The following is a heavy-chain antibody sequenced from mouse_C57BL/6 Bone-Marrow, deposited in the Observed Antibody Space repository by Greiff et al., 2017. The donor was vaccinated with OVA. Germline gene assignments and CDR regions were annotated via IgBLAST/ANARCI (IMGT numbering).Heavy chain of an antibody. J-gene: IGHJ3*01. Sequence: EVQLQQSGPGLVKPSQSLSLTCSVTGYSITSGYYWNWIRQFPGNKLEWRGYISYDGSNNYNPSLKNRISITRDTSKNQFFLKLNSVTTEDTATYYCARDPPSTTVVATRAYWGQGTLVTVSA. D-gene: IGHD1-1*01. V-gene: IGHV3-6*01. CDR1: GYSITSGYY. CDR3: ARDPPSTTVVATRAY. CDR2: ISYDGSN.